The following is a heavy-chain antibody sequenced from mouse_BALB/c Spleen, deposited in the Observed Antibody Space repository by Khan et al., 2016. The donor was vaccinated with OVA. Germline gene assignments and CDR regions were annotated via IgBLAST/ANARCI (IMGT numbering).Heavy chain of an antibody. J-gene: IGHJ4*01. CDR1: GYTFTSYW. D-gene: IGHD1-1*01. CDR2: IASGSGRT. CDR3: ARTNYNGSRLYAMDY. Sequence: DLVKPGASVKLSCKASGYTFTSYWINWIKQRPGQGLEWIGRIASGSGRTYYPEMFKGKATLTVDTSSNTAYIQLISLSSEASAVYFCARTNYNGSRLYAMDYWGQGTSVTVSS. V-gene: IGHV1S41*01.